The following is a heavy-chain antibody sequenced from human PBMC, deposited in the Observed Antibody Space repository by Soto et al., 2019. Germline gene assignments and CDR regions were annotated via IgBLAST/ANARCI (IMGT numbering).Heavy chain of an antibody. V-gene: IGHV2-5*02. D-gene: IGHD2-8*01. Sequence: QITLKESGPTLVRPTQTLTLTCSFSGFSLTTRGVGVSWIRQPPGKALEWLALIYWDNDKRYSPSLKDRLTITKXXXXXXXXLXXXXXDXVXXXXXXXXXIKGVLXXXXXYHNVMDVWAPGTTVTVSS. CDR2: IYWDNDK. CDR1: GFSLTTRGVG. CDR3: XXIKGVLXXXXXYHNVMDV. J-gene: IGHJ6*02.